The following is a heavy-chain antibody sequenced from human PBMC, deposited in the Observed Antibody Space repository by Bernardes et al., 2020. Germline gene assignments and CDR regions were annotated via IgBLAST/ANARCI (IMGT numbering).Heavy chain of an antibody. Sequence: ASVKVSCKASGYTFTSYDINWVRQATGQGLEWMGWMNPNSGNTGYAQKFQGRVTMTRNTSISTAYMELSSLRSEDTAVYYCALEYSSSSNTFDYWGQGTLVTVSS. J-gene: IGHJ4*02. CDR3: ALEYSSSSNTFDY. CDR2: MNPNSGNT. D-gene: IGHD6-6*01. CDR1: GYTFTSYD. V-gene: IGHV1-8*01.